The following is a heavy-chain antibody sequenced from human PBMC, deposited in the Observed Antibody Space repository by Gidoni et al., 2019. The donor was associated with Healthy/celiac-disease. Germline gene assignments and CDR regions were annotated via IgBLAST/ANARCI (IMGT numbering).Heavy chain of an antibody. Sequence: EVQLVESGGGLVQPGGSLRLSCAASGFTFSSYWMSWVRQAPGKGLEWVANIKQDGSEKYYVDSVKGRFTISRDNAKNSLYLQMNSLRAEDTAVYYCARSPFEEVTGDAFDIWGQGTMVTVSS. V-gene: IGHV3-7*01. CDR2: IKQDGSEK. D-gene: IGHD5-18*01. CDR1: GFTFSSYW. CDR3: ARSPFEEVTGDAFDI. J-gene: IGHJ3*02.